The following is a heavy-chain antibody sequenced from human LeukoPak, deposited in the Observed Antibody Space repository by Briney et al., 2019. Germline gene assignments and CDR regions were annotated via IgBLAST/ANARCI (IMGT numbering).Heavy chain of an antibody. J-gene: IGHJ4*02. V-gene: IGHV3-66*04. CDR1: GFTVSSNY. Sequence: GGSLRLSCAASGFTVSSNYMSWVRQAPGKGLEWVSVIYSGGSTYYADSVKGRFTIPRDNSKNTLYLQMNSLRAEDTAVYYCARLVTTAFDYWGQGTLVTVSS. CDR2: IYSGGST. D-gene: IGHD4-17*01. CDR3: ARLVTTAFDY.